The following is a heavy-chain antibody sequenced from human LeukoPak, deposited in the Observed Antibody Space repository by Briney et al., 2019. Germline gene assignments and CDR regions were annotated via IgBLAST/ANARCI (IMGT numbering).Heavy chain of an antibody. CDR2: IWYDGSNK. D-gene: IGHD3-22*01. CDR1: GFTFSSYG. Sequence: GRSLRLSCAASGFTFSSYGMHWVRQAPGKGLEWVAVIWYDGSNKYYADSVKGRFTISRDNSKNTLYPQMNSLRAEDTAVYYCARGVITEYYYDSSGYYYAYWGQGTLVTVSS. CDR3: ARGVITEYYYDSSGYYYAY. V-gene: IGHV3-33*01. J-gene: IGHJ4*02.